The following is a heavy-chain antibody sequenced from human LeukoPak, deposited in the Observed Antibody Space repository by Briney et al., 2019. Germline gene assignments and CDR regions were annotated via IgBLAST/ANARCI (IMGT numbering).Heavy chain of an antibody. V-gene: IGHV1-2*02. CDR1: GYTFTGYY. CDR2: INPNSGAT. J-gene: IGHJ3*02. Sequence: ASVKVSCKASGYTFTGYYMHWVRQAPGQGLEWMGWINPNSGATNYAQKFQGRVTMTRDMSISTAYVELSRLRSDDTAVYYCARGQDRGSYNDAFDIWGQGTMVTVSS. CDR3: ARGQDRGSYNDAFDI. D-gene: IGHD1-26*01.